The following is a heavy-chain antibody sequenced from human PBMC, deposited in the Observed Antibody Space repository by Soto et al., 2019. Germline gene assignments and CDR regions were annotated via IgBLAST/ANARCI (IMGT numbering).Heavy chain of an antibody. J-gene: IGHJ4*02. D-gene: IGHD2-2*01. CDR3: ARALSAYQLLDY. CDR2: IWYDGSNK. CDR1: GFTFSSYG. V-gene: IGHV3-33*08. Sequence: GGSLRLSCAASGFTFSSYGMHWVRQAPGKGLEWVAVIWYDGSNKYYADSVKGRFTISRDNSKNTLYLQMNSLRAEDTAVYYCARALSAYQLLDYWGQGTLVTVSS.